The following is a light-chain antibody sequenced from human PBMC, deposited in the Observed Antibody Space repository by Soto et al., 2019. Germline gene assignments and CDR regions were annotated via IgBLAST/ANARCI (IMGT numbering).Light chain of an antibody. CDR1: SSDVGGYNY. V-gene: IGLV2-8*01. CDR3: SSYAGSGDV. CDR2: EVS. J-gene: IGLJ1*01. Sequence: QSALTQPPSASGYPGQSVTISCTGTSSDVGGYNYVSWYQQHPGKAPKLMIYEVSKRPSGVPDRFSGSKSGNTASLTVSGLQAEDEADYYCSSYAGSGDVFGTGTKVTVL.